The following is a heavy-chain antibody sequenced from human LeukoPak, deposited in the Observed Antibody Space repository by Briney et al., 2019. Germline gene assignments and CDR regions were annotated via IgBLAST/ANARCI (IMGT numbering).Heavy chain of an antibody. V-gene: IGHV3-9*01. CDR1: GFTFDDYA. CDR2: ISWNSGSI. CDR3: ARVGRGSYSSRGAFDI. Sequence: TGGSLRLSCAASGFTFDDYAMHWVRQAPGKGLEWVSGISWNSGSIGYADSVKGRFTISRDNAKNSLYLQMNSLRAEDTAVYYCARVGRGSYSSRGAFDIWGQGTMVTVSS. D-gene: IGHD1-26*01. J-gene: IGHJ3*02.